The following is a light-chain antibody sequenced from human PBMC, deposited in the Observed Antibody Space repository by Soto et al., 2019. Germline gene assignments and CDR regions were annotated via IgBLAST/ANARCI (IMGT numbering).Light chain of an antibody. Sequence: QSALTQPASVSGSPGQSITVSCTGTNTEVGGYNYVSWYQHRPGKAPRLMIYEVRNRLSGVSNRFSGSKSGNTASLTISGLQSEDEADYYCTSYTPTGALVFGSGTNLTVL. V-gene: IGLV2-14*01. J-gene: IGLJ3*02. CDR3: TSYTPTGALV. CDR1: NTEVGGYNY. CDR2: EVR.